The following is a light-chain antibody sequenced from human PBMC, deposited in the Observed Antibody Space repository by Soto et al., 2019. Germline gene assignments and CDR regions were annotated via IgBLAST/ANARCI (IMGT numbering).Light chain of an antibody. Sequence: SYELTQPPSVSVSPGQTASSTCGGDSIGTKSVHWYQQRPGQAPVLVVYDDKKRPSGIPERFSGSNSGNTATLTISRVETGDEADYYCQVCERFSDHNFVFGDGTKVTVL. CDR1: SIGTKS. J-gene: IGLJ1*01. V-gene: IGLV3-21*02. CDR2: DDK. CDR3: QVCERFSDHNFV.